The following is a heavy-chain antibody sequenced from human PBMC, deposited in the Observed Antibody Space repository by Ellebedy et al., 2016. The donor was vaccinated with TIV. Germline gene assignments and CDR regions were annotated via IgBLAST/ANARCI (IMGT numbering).Heavy chain of an antibody. Sequence: GESLKISCAASGFIFSDYVMAWVRQAPGKGPEWVSAMAEYDGRTFYADSVRGRFTISRDNSGNTLFLQMHSLRAEDTAIYYCTKLAEDWGFFDYWGQGARVTVSS. V-gene: IGHV3-23*01. CDR2: MAEYDGRT. CDR1: GFIFSDYV. J-gene: IGHJ4*02. CDR3: TKLAEDWGFFDY. D-gene: IGHD3/OR15-3a*01.